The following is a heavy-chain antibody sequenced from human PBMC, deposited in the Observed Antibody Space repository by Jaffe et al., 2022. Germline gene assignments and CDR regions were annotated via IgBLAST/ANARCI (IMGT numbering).Heavy chain of an antibody. CDR1: GGSISSGSYY. CDR2: IYTSGST. Sequence: QVQLQESGPGLVKPSQTLSLTCTVSGGSISSGSYYWSWIRQPAGKGLEWIGRIYTSGSTNYNPSLKSRVTISVDTSKNQFSLKLSSVTAADTAVYYCAREIVGASVSRYYYYMDVWGKGTTVTVSS. V-gene: IGHV4-61*02. D-gene: IGHD1-26*01. J-gene: IGHJ6*03. CDR3: AREIVGASVSRYYYYMDV.